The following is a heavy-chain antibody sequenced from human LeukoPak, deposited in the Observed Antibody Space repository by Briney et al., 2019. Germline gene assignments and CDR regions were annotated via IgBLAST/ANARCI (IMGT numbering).Heavy chain of an antibody. Sequence: GGSLRLSCAASGFTFSSYAMSWVRQAPGKGLEWVSAISGSGGSTYYADSVKGRFTISRDNSKNTLYPQMNSLRAEDTAVYYCAEGGRYCSGGSCYSPLRYWGQGTLVTVSS. CDR1: GFTFSSYA. V-gene: IGHV3-23*01. CDR2: ISGSGGST. CDR3: AEGGRYCSGGSCYSPLRY. J-gene: IGHJ4*02. D-gene: IGHD2-15*01.